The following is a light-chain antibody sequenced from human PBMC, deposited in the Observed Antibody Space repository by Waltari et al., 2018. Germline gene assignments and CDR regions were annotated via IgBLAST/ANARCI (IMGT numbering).Light chain of an antibody. CDR2: EVT. CDR3: SSYAGRNNLGV. Sequence: QSALTQPSSASGSPGQSVTISCTGTSSDIGGYSYVSWYQQHPGKAPKPMIYEVTKRPSGVPDRFSGSKSGNTASLTVSGLQAEDEADYYCSSYAGRNNLGVFGGGTKLTVL. J-gene: IGLJ3*02. CDR1: SSDIGGYSY. V-gene: IGLV2-8*01.